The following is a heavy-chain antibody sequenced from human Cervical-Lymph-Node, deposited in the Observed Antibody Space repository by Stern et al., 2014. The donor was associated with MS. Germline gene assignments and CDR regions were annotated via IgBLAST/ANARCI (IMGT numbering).Heavy chain of an antibody. Sequence: VQLVESGTEVKTPGASMKVSCKASGYTFTSYYLHWVRQAPGQGFEWMALINPFDGSTTYAQKFQGRVTMTRDTSMSTVFMELNSLRFEDTGMYYCARALSSGFDYWGQGTLVTVSS. D-gene: IGHD6-19*01. CDR3: ARALSSGFDY. V-gene: IGHV1-46*01. CDR1: GYTFTSYY. J-gene: IGHJ4*02. CDR2: INPFDGST.